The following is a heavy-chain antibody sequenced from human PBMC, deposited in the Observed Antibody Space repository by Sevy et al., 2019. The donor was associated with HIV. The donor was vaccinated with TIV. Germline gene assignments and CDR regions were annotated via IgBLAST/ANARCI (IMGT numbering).Heavy chain of an antibody. J-gene: IGHJ3*02. CDR1: GFTFSSYA. CDR2: ISGSGGST. V-gene: IGHV3-23*01. Sequence: GGSLRLSCAASGFTFSSYAMSWVRQAPGKGLEWASAISGSGGSTYYADSVKGRFTISRDNSKNTLYLQMNSLRAEDTAVYYCAKNLGVVVAATGHSAFDIWGQGTMVTVSS. CDR3: AKNLGVVVAATGHSAFDI. D-gene: IGHD2-15*01.